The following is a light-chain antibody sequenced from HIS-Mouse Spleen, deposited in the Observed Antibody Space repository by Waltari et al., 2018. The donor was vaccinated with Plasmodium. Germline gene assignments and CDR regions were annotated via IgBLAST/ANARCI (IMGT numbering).Light chain of an antibody. CDR3: QQYNNWSFT. CDR2: GAS. V-gene: IGKV3-15*01. Sequence: EIVMTQSPATLSVSPGERATLSCRASQRVSSNLAWYQQKPGQAPRLLNYGASTRATGIPARFRGSGSGTEFTLTISSLQSEDFAVYYCQQYNNWSFTFGPGTKVDIK. CDR1: QRVSSN. J-gene: IGKJ3*01.